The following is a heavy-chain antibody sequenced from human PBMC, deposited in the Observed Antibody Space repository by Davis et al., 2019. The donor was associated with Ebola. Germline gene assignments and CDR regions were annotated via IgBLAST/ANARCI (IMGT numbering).Heavy chain of an antibody. D-gene: IGHD6-19*01. V-gene: IGHV1-18*04. CDR2: ISAYNGNT. Sequence: DSVKVSCKASGYTFTGYYMHWVRQAPGQGLEWMGWISAYNGNTNYAQKLQGRVTMTTDTSTSTAYMELRSLRSDDTAVYYCARDRLAVAADYWGQGTLVTVSS. J-gene: IGHJ4*02. CDR1: GYTFTGYY. CDR3: ARDRLAVAADY.